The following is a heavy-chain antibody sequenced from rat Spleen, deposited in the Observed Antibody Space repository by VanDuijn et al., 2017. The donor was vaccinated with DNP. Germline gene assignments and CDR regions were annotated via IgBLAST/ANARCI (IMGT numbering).Heavy chain of an antibody. Sequence: EVQLVETGGGLVQPGGSMKLSCAASGFNFNTYDMAWVRLAPKKGLEWVASINTDGGGTYYPDSVKGRFTISRDNAENTVYLQMNSLRSEDTATYYCAKDGERRAEYWGQGVMVTVSS. CDR3: AKDGERRAEY. J-gene: IGHJ2*01. CDR1: GFNFNTYD. CDR2: INTDGGGT. V-gene: IGHV5-58*01. D-gene: IGHD1-11*01.